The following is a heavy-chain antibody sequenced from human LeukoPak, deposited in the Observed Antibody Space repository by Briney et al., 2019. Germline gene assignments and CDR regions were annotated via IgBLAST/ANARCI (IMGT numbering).Heavy chain of an antibody. Sequence: ASVKVSCKASGYTFTSYGISWVRQAPGQGLEWMGWISAYNGNTNYAQKFQERVTITRDMSTSTAYMELGSLRFEDTAVYYCAADRAGSYLRFVYWGQGTPVTVSS. V-gene: IGHV1-18*01. D-gene: IGHD3-10*01. CDR2: ISAYNGNT. CDR1: GYTFTSYG. CDR3: AADRAGSYLRFVY. J-gene: IGHJ4*02.